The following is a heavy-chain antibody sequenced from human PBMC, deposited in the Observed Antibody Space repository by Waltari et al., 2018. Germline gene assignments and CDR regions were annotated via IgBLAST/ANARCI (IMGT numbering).Heavy chain of an antibody. CDR3: ARDIVVVTDSYYFDY. Sequence: QLQLQESGPGLVKPSETLSLTCTVPGGSISSSSYYWGWIRQPPGKGLEWIGSSYYSGSTYYNPSLKSRVTISVDTSKNQFSLKLSSVTAADTAVYYCARDIVVVTDSYYFDYWGQGTLVTVSS. J-gene: IGHJ4*02. CDR1: GGSISSSSYY. CDR2: SYYSGST. V-gene: IGHV4-39*01. D-gene: IGHD2-15*01.